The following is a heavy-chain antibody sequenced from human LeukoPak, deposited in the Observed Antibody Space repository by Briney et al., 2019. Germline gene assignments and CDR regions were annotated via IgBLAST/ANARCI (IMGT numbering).Heavy chain of an antibody. J-gene: IGHJ4*02. V-gene: IGHV1-2*06. CDR1: GYTFTGYY. CDR2: INPNSGGT. D-gene: IGHD5-24*01. CDR3: AREGRWLQFHLYY. Sequence: ASVKVSCKASGYTFTGYYMHWVRQAPGQGLEWMGRINPNSGGTNYAQKFQGRVTMTRDTSISTAYMELSRLRSDDTAVYYCAREGRWLQFHLYYWGQGTLVTVSS.